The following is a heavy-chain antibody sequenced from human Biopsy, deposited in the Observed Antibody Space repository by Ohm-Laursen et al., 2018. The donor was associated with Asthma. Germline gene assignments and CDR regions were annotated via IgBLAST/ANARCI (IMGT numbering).Heavy chain of an antibody. D-gene: IGHD6-13*01. CDR3: ARGQKSAGDRWFDP. J-gene: IGHJ5*02. V-gene: IGHV1-2*06. Sequence: ASVKVSCKASGYTFIGCHIHWMRQAPGPGLEWMGRINPNSGGTNYAQKFPGRVTMTRDTSISTAYMEVSRLRSDDTAVYYCARGQKSAGDRWFDPWGQGTLVTVSS. CDR1: GYTFIGCH. CDR2: INPNSGGT.